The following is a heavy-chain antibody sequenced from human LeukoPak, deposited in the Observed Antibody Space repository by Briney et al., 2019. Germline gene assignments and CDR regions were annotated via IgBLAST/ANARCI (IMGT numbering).Heavy chain of an antibody. V-gene: IGHV4-59*01. CDR1: GGSISSYY. CDR2: IYYSGST. Sequence: SETPSLTCTVSGGSISSYYWSWIRQPPGKGLEWIGYIYYSGSTNYNPSLKSRVTISVDTSKNQFSLKLSSVTAADTAVYYCARFVVVPAHTPGWFDPWGQGTLVTVSS. CDR3: ARFVVVPAHTPGWFDP. J-gene: IGHJ5*02. D-gene: IGHD2-2*01.